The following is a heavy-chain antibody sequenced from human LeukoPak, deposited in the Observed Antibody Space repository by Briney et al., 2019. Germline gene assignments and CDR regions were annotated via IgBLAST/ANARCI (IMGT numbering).Heavy chain of an antibody. V-gene: IGHV3-30*18. CDR1: GFTFSSYG. CDR3: AKGLYDILTGYYPLFDY. CDR2: ISYDGSNK. Sequence: GGSLRLSCAASGFTFSSYGMHWVRQAPGKGLEWVAVISYDGSNKYYAASVKGRFTISRDNSKNTLYLQMNSLRAEDTAVYYCAKGLYDILTGYYPLFDYWGQGTLVTVSS. D-gene: IGHD3-9*01. J-gene: IGHJ4*02.